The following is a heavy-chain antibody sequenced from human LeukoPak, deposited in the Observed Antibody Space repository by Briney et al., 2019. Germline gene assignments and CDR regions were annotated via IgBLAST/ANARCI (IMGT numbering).Heavy chain of an antibody. J-gene: IGHJ3*02. CDR1: GFTGSGNY. CDR3: AREKRGSYAFDI. Sequence: PGGSLRLSVAGSGFTGSGNYVSWVRQAPGYVRKWVSVIYSGGSTYYADSVKGRFTISRDNSKNTLYLQMNSLRAEDTAVYYCAREKRGSYAFDIWGQGTMVTVSS. V-gene: IGHV3-53*01. CDR2: IYSGGST.